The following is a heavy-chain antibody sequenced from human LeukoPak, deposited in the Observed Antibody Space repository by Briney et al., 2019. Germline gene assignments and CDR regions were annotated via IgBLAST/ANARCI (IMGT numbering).Heavy chain of an antibody. CDR1: GFTFNTYA. CDR2: ISGSGGST. D-gene: IGHD3-10*01. Sequence: PGGSLRLSCAGSGFTFNTYAMSWVRQAPGKGLEWVSAISGSGGSTYYADSVKGRFTISRDNSKNTLYLQMNSLRAEDTAIYYCAKDLVTGSLDYWGQGTLVTVSS. V-gene: IGHV3-23*01. J-gene: IGHJ4*02. CDR3: AKDLVTGSLDY.